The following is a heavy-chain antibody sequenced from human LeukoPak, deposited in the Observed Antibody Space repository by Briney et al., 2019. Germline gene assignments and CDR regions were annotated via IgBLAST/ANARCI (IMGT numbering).Heavy chain of an antibody. CDR3: ARGGRGIVNPKYFQH. J-gene: IGHJ1*01. V-gene: IGHV4-39*07. Sequence: PSETLSLTCTVSGGSISSSSYYWGWIRQPPGKGLEWIGSMSYGGTTYYNPSLRSRVTISVDRSKNQFSLNLSSVTAADTAVYYCARGGRGIVNPKYFQHWGQGTLVTVSS. D-gene: IGHD1-26*01. CDR2: MSYGGTT. CDR1: GGSISSSSYY.